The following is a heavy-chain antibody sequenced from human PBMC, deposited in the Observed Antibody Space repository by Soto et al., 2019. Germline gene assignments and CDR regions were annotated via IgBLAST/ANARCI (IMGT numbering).Heavy chain of an antibody. D-gene: IGHD6-6*01. CDR1: GFSLTTSGVG. Sequence: QYTLMESDPTLVKPTQTLTLTCSFSGFSLTTSGVGVGWVRQPPGKALEWLAHIYWSGDEHYRPSLKSRLTITKDASKNQVVLTMTNMDPVDTATYYCARGIATRPVFAFDVWGQGTMVTVSS. CDR2: IYWSGDE. J-gene: IGHJ3*01. V-gene: IGHV2-5*01. CDR3: ARGIATRPVFAFDV.